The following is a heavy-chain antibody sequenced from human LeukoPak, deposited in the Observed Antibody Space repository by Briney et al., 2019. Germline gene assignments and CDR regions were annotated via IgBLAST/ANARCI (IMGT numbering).Heavy chain of an antibody. CDR2: IYYSGST. V-gene: IGHV4-39*01. CDR1: GGSISSSSYY. D-gene: IGHD2-2*01. J-gene: IGHJ4*02. CDR3: ATSQTHIVVVPAATHY. Sequence: PSETLSLTCTVSGGSISSSSYYWGWIRQPPGKGLEWIGSIYYSGSTYYNPSLKGRVTISVDTSKNQFSLKLSSVTAADTAVYYCATSQTHIVVVPAATHYWGQGTLVTVSS.